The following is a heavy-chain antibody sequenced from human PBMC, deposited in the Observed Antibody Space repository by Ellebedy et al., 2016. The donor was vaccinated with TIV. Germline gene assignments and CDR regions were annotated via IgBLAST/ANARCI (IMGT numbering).Heavy chain of an antibody. V-gene: IGHV1-8*01. D-gene: IGHD2-15*01. J-gene: IGHJ6*03. CDR3: ARGPRYCSGGSCYKPFYYYYYYMDV. Sequence: ASVKVSXXASGYTFTSYDINWVRQATGQGLEWMGWMNPNSGNTGYAQKFQGRVTMTRNTSISTAYMELSSLRSEDTAVYYCARGPRYCSGGSCYKPFYYYYYYMDVWGKGTTVTVSS. CDR2: MNPNSGNT. CDR1: GYTFTSYD.